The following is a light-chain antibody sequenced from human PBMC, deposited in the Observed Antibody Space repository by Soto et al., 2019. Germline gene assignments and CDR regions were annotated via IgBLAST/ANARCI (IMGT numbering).Light chain of an antibody. V-gene: IGKV3-11*01. Sequence: EIVLTQSPATLSLSPGERATLSCRASQSVSSYLAWYQQKPGQAPRLLIYDASNRATGIPARFSGSGSGTHFTLTISNLEPEDFAVYYCQQRSNWLFGGGTKVEIK. CDR3: QQRSNWL. J-gene: IGKJ4*01. CDR2: DAS. CDR1: QSVSSY.